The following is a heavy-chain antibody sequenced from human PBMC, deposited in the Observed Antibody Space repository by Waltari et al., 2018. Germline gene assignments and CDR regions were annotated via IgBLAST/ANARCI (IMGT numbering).Heavy chain of an antibody. Sequence: QVQLVESGGGVVQPGRSLRLSCAASGFTFSSYAMHWVRQAPGKGLAWVAVISYDGSNKYYADSVKGRFTISRDNSKNTLYLQMNSLRAEDTAVYYCARDRTGYCSGGSCSHYYYYGMDVWGQGTTVTVSS. V-gene: IGHV3-30*01. CDR3: ARDRTGYCSGGSCSHYYYYGMDV. J-gene: IGHJ6*02. CDR2: ISYDGSNK. CDR1: GFTFSSYA. D-gene: IGHD2-15*01.